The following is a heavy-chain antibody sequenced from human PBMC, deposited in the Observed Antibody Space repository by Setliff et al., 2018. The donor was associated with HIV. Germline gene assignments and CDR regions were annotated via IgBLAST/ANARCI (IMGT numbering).Heavy chain of an antibody. D-gene: IGHD3-3*01. CDR2: TYYSGST. Sequence: ETLSLTCTVSGGSISSYYWSWIRQPPGKGLEWIGYTYYSGSTNYNPSLKSRVTISVDTSKNQFSLKLSSVIAADTAVYYCARIFGDQGYYYGMDVWGQGTTVTVSS. J-gene: IGHJ6*02. CDR3: ARIFGDQGYYYGMDV. V-gene: IGHV4-59*01. CDR1: GGSISSYY.